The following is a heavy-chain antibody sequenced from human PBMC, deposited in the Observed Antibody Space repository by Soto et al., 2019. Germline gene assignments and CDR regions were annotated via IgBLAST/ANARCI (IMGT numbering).Heavy chain of an antibody. CDR1: GSTFNNFA. D-gene: IGHD1-26*01. CDR2: IVVDSNTA. V-gene: IGHV1-69*06. J-gene: IGHJ4*02. Sequence: QVVLLQSGAEVKEPGSSVRVSRQVSGSTFNNFAFSWVRQAPGHGPEWMGGIVVDSNTAEYSQRFQDRVTITADTSTDTLYMELGSLTFEDTAVYYCARAIKRWEVNYYFDFWGQGTLVTVSS. CDR3: ARAIKRWEVNYYFDF.